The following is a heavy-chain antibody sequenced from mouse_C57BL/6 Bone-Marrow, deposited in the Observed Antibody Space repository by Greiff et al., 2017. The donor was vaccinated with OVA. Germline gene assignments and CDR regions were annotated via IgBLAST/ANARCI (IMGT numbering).Heavy chain of an antibody. CDR3: VRLLGYAMDY. Sequence: EVKVEESGGGLVQPKGSLKLSCAASGFSFNTYAMNWVRQAPGKGLEWVARIRSKSNNYATYYADSVKDRFTISRDDSESMLYLQMNNLKTEDTAMYYCVRLLGYAMDYWGQGTSVTVSS. J-gene: IGHJ4*01. D-gene: IGHD1-1*01. CDR2: IRSKSNNYAT. V-gene: IGHV10-1*01. CDR1: GFSFNTYA.